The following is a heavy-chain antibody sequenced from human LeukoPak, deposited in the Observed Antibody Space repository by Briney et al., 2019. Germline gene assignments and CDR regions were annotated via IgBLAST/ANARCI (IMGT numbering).Heavy chain of an antibody. Sequence: GGSLRLSCAASGFTFSSSAMSWVRQVPGKGLVWVSRISPDGSTTGHADSVKGRFTTSRDNAKNTLFLQMNSLRAEDTAVYYCTRDFDFSSAIWGQGTLVTVSS. D-gene: IGHD3-3*01. CDR2: ISPDGSTT. CDR1: GFTFSSSA. CDR3: TRDFDFSSAI. V-gene: IGHV3-74*01. J-gene: IGHJ4*02.